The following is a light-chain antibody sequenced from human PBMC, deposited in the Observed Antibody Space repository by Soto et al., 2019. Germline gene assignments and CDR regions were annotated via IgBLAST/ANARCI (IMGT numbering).Light chain of an antibody. CDR1: QSISSNY. J-gene: IGKJ3*01. Sequence: PGGRATLSCRASQSISSNYLAWYQQRPGQAPRLLIFGASYRATGIPDRFSGSGSGTDFTLTISRLEPEDFAVYYCQQYSSSPPEFTFGPGTRVESK. CDR3: QQYSSSPPEFT. CDR2: GAS. V-gene: IGKV3-20*01.